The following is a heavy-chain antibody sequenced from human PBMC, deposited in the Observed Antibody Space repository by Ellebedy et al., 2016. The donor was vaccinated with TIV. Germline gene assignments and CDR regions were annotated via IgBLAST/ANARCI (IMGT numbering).Heavy chain of an antibody. V-gene: IGHV1-69*13. CDR3: AGGSGITIFGVVHRRGNYYYYMDV. J-gene: IGHJ6*03. CDR2: IIPIFGTA. D-gene: IGHD3-3*01. CDR1: GGTFSSYA. Sequence: SVKVSXXASGGTFSSYAISWVRQAPGQGLEWMGGIIPIFGTANYAQKFQGRVTITADESTSTAYMELSSLRSEDTAVYYCAGGSGITIFGVVHRRGNYYYYMDVWGKGTTVTVSS.